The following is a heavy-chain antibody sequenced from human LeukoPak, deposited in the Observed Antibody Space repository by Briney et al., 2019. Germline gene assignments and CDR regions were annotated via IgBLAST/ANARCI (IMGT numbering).Heavy chain of an antibody. CDR2: IRANSGST. V-gene: IGHV1-18*01. CDR1: GFTFTGYG. Sequence: GASVKVSCKISGFTFTGYGISWVRQAPGQGLEWMGWIRANSGSTNYAQRFQDRVTMTTDKSTSTAYLEVRSLRSDDTAVYFCASRSGYDPYYFDYWGQGTLVTVSS. CDR3: ASRSGYDPYYFDY. J-gene: IGHJ4*02. D-gene: IGHD3-22*01.